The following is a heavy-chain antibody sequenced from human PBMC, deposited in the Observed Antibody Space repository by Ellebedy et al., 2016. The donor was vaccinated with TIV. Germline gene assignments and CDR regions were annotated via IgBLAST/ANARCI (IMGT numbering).Heavy chain of an antibody. CDR2: IHPNSGGT. CDR1: GYTFTGYY. J-gene: IGHJ4*02. CDR3: ATTIVGATTLGY. Sequence: AASVKVSCKASGYTFTGYYMHWVRQAPGQGLEWMGCIHPNSGGTTYAQKFQGRVTMTRDTSISTAYMELSRLRSDDTAVYYCATTIVGATTLGYWGQGTLVTVSS. D-gene: IGHD1-26*01. V-gene: IGHV1-2*02.